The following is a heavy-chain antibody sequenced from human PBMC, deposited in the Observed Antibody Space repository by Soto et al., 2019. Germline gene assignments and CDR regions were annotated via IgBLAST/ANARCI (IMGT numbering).Heavy chain of an antibody. CDR1: GFTFSSYS. V-gene: IGHV3-21*01. CDR3: ARNPYYYDTSGYYY. Sequence: VQLVESGGGLVEPGGSLRLSCAASGFTFSSYSMNWVRQAPGKGLEWVSSISSSSSFIYYADSLKGRFTISRDNAKNSLYLQMNSLRAEDTAVYYCARNPYYYDTSGYYYWGQGTLVTVSS. J-gene: IGHJ4*02. D-gene: IGHD3-22*01. CDR2: ISSSSSFI.